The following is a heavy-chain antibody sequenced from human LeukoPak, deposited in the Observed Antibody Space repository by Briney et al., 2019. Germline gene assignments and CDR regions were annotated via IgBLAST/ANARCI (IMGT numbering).Heavy chain of an antibody. Sequence: PSETLSLTCTVSGGSISSGGYYWSWIRQHPGKGLEWIGYIYYSGSTYYNPSLKSRVTISVDTSKNQFSLKLSSVTAADTAVYYCARDPSSGWYYFDYWGQGTLVTVSS. J-gene: IGHJ4*02. CDR3: ARDPSSGWYYFDY. D-gene: IGHD6-19*01. CDR2: IYYSGST. CDR1: GGSISSGGYY. V-gene: IGHV4-31*03.